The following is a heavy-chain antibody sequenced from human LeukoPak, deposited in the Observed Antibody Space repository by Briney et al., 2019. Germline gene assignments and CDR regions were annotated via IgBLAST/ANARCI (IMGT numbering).Heavy chain of an antibody. CDR2: IYYSGST. CDR1: GGSISSSSYY. Sequence: TSETLSLTCTVSGGSISSSSYYWGWIRQPPGKGLEWIGSIYYSGSTYYNPSLKSRVTISVDTSKNQFSLKLSSVTAADTAVCYCARRGRKCSGGSCHSGVDYWGQGTLVTVSS. J-gene: IGHJ4*02. CDR3: ARRGRKCSGGSCHSGVDY. V-gene: IGHV4-39*01. D-gene: IGHD2-15*01.